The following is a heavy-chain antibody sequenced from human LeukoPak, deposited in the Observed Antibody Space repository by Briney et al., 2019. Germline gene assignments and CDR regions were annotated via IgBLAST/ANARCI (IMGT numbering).Heavy chain of an antibody. CDR3: ATSLYSGLRPGDYYYYGMDV. Sequence: ASVKVSCKVSGYTLTELSMHWVRQAPGKGLEWMGGFDPEDGETIYAQKFQGRVIMTEDTSTDTAYMELSSLRSEDTAVYYCATSLYSGLRPGDYYYYGMDVWGQGTTVTVSS. CDR2: FDPEDGET. CDR1: GYTLTELS. V-gene: IGHV1-24*01. J-gene: IGHJ6*02. D-gene: IGHD1-26*01.